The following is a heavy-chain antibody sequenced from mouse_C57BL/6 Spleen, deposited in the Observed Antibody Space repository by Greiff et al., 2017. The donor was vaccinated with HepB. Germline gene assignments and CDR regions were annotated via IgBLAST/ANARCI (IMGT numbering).Heavy chain of an antibody. Sequence: EVKLMESGGGLVKPGGSLKLSCAASGFTFSDYGMHWVRQAPEKGLEWVAYISSGSSTIYYADTVKGRFTISRDNAKNTLFLQMTSLRSEDTSMYYCARSTGTGFDYWGQGTTLTVSS. J-gene: IGHJ2*01. CDR1: GFTFSDYG. CDR2: ISSGSSTI. V-gene: IGHV5-17*01. CDR3: ARSTGTGFDY. D-gene: IGHD4-1*02.